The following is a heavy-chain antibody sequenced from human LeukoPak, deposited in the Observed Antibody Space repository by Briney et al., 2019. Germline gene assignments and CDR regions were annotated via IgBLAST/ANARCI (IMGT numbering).Heavy chain of an antibody. V-gene: IGHV5-51*01. CDR1: GYSFTSYW. CDR2: IYPGDSDT. J-gene: IGHJ5*02. Sequence: GESLKITCKGSGYSFTSYWIGWVRQMPGKGLEWMGTIYPGDSDTRYSPSFQGQVTISADKSISTAYLQWSSLKASDTAMYYCARLLNEASRWFDPWGQGTLVTVSS. D-gene: IGHD2-8*01. CDR3: ARLLNEASRWFDP.